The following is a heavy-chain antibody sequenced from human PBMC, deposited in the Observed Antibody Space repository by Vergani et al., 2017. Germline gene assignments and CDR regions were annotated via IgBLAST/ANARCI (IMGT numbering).Heavy chain of an antibody. Sequence: QVQLQESGPGLVKPSETLSLTCAVSGYSISSGYYWGWIRQPPGKGLEWIGYIYYSGSTNYNPSLKSRVTISVDTSKNQFSLKLSSVTAADTAVYYCARGRRWLQSPGLIGYWGQGTLVTVSS. V-gene: IGHV4-38-2*01. CDR1: GYSISSGYY. D-gene: IGHD5-24*01. J-gene: IGHJ4*02. CDR2: IYYSGST. CDR3: ARGRRWLQSPGLIGY.